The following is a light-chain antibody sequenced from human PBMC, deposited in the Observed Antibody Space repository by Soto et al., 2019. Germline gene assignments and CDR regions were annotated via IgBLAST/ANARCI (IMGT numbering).Light chain of an antibody. V-gene: IGKV3-11*01. CDR1: QSVSSY. Sequence: EIVLTQSPATLSLSPGERATLSCRASQSVSSYLAWYQQKPDQAHRLLIYDASNRATGIPARFSGSGSGTDFTLTISSLEPEDFAVYYCQQRSNWITFGQGTRLEIK. CDR2: DAS. J-gene: IGKJ5*01. CDR3: QQRSNWIT.